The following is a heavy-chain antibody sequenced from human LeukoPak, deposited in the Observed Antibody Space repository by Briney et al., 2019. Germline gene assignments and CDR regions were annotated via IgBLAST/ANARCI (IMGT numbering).Heavy chain of an antibody. D-gene: IGHD3-16*01. CDR1: GISFSSHG. CDR3: ARGWGVDY. V-gene: IGHV3-33*01. CDR2: IWYDGSNI. Sequence: GGSLRLSCAASGISFSSHGMHWVRQAPGKGLEWVAVIWYDGSNIYYADSVKGRFTISRDNSKNTLYLQMNSLRAEDTAVYYCARGWGVDYWGQGTLVTVSS. J-gene: IGHJ4*01.